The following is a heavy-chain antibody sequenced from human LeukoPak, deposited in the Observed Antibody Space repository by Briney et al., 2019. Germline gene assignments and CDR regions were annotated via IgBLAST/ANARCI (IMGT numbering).Heavy chain of an antibody. J-gene: IGHJ3*02. CDR2: FDPEDDKR. Sequence: GASVKVSCKVSGYTLSELSMHWVRQAPGKGLEWMGGFDPEDDKRMYAQKVQGRVTMTEDTSSETAYMELSSLRSEDTAVYYCATGVVGTPGAFDTWGQGTMVTVAS. CDR3: ATGVVGTPGAFDT. D-gene: IGHD1-26*01. V-gene: IGHV1-24*01. CDR1: GYTLSELS.